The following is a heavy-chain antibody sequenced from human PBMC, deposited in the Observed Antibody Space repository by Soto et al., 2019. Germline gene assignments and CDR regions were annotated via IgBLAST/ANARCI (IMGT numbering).Heavy chain of an antibody. D-gene: IGHD6-19*01. V-gene: IGHV1-18*01. CDR1: GYTFTSYG. J-gene: IGHJ4*02. CDR3: ARAPWFVIAVVGTAFEY. Sequence: QVQLVQSGAEVKKPGASVKVSCKASGYTFTSYGISWVRQPPRQGLEWMGWNSAYNGNINYAQKLQGRVTMTTDTSATTAYKELRRLRSYDTAVYYCARAPWFVIAVVGTAFEYWGQGSLVTDSS. CDR2: NSAYNGNI.